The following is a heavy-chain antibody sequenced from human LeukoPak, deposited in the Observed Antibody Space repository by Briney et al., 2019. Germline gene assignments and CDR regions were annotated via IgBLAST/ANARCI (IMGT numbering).Heavy chain of an antibody. J-gene: IGHJ4*02. CDR2: IAYDGVNE. CDR3: ARNVWGSYRSFYLGY. Sequence: GGSLRLSCAASGFTFSSYAMHWVRQAPGKGLEWVTLIAYDGVNEYYADSVKGRFAISRDNSKNTLYLQMSSLRPEDTAVYYCARNVWGSYRSFYLGYWGQGTLVTVSS. CDR1: GFTFSSYA. D-gene: IGHD3-16*02. V-gene: IGHV3-30*15.